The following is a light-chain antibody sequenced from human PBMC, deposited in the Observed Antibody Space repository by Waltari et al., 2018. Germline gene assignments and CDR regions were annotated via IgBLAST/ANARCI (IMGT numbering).Light chain of an antibody. CDR2: RAS. Sequence: EIVMTQSPGTLFASPGERVILSCRASQSVGSNLAWYQQKPGQAPRLLIYRASTRATGIPGTFSGSGSGTGVTLTSSSLQSEDCALYYCQQYYNWPRTFGQGTKVEIK. CDR3: QQYYNWPRT. CDR1: QSVGSN. V-gene: IGKV3-15*01. J-gene: IGKJ1*01.